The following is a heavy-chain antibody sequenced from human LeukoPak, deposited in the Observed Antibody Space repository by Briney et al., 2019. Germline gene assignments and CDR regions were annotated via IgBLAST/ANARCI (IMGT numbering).Heavy chain of an antibody. J-gene: IGHJ6*02. CDR2: IYSGGNT. D-gene: IGHD1/OR15-1a*01. CDR3: AREMERTKIRPYGMDV. CDR1: GFTVSSNY. Sequence: GGSLRLSCAAAGFTVSSNYMSWVRQAPGKGLGWVSVIYSGGNTYYADSVKGRFTISRDNSKNTLYLQMNSLRAEDTAVYYCAREMERTKIRPYGMDVWGQGTTVTVSS. V-gene: IGHV3-66*01.